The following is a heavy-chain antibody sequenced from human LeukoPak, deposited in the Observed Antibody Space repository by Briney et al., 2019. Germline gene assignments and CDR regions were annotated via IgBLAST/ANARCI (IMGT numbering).Heavy chain of an antibody. Sequence: SETLSLTCTVSGGSISSDNYYWAWIRQPPGKGLEWIGSLHYSGSTYYSPSLNSRVTTSVDTSKNQVSLKLSSVTAADTAVFYCVANSADYNTLGSSYKVWGQGTLVTVSS. D-gene: IGHD3-10*01. CDR3: VANSADYNTLGSSYKV. CDR2: LHYSGST. J-gene: IGHJ4*02. CDR1: GGSISSDNYY. V-gene: IGHV4-39*01.